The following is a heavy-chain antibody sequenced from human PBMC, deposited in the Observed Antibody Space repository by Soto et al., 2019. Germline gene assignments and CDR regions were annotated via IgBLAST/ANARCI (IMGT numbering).Heavy chain of an antibody. D-gene: IGHD3-3*01. J-gene: IGHJ4*02. V-gene: IGHV3-23*01. Sequence: PGGYLRISRAPPGFNFCRYALSWVRQAPGKGLEWVSAISGSGGSTYYADSVKGRFTTSRDNSKNTLYLQMNSLRAEDTAVYYCAKSLSGYFDYWGQGTLVTVSS. CDR3: AKSLSGYFDY. CDR1: GFNFCRYA. CDR2: ISGSGGST.